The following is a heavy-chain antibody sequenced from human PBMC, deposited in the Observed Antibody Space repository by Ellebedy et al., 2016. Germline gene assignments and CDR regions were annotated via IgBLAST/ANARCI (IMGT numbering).Heavy chain of an antibody. D-gene: IGHD5-12*01. V-gene: IGHV3-33*01. CDR1: GFTFSSYG. Sequence: GESLKISXAASGFTFSSYGMHWVRQAPGKGLEWVAVIWYDGSNKYYADSVKGRFTISRDNSKNTLYLQMNSLRAEDTAVYYCAREALNGGYEYYYYYMDVWGKGTTVTVSS. J-gene: IGHJ6*03. CDR2: IWYDGSNK. CDR3: AREALNGGYEYYYYYMDV.